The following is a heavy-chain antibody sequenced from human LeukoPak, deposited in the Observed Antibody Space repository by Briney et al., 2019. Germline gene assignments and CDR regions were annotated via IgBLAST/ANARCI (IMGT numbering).Heavy chain of an antibody. CDR1: GYTFTSYG. CDR3: ARGSPEYCSGGSCQAFDP. CDR2: ISAYSGNT. Sequence: ASVKVSCKASGYTFTSYGISWVRQAPGQGLEWMGWISAYSGNTNYAQKLQGRVTMTTDTSTSTAYMELRSLRSDDTAVYYCARGSPEYCSGGSCQAFDPWGQGTLVTVSS. J-gene: IGHJ5*02. V-gene: IGHV1-18*01. D-gene: IGHD2-15*01.